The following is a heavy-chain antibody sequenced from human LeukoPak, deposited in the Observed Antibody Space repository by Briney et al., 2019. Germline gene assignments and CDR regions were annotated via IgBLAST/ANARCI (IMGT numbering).Heavy chain of an antibody. D-gene: IGHD5-12*01. J-gene: IGHJ4*02. CDR2: ISAYNGNT. V-gene: IGHV1-18*04. CDR3: ARDNSAGGYDAPGYFDY. Sequence: GSSVKVSCKASGYTFTSYGISWVRQAPGQGLEWMGWISAYNGNTNYAQKLQGRVTMTTDTSTSTAYMELRSLRSDDTAVYYCARDNSAGGYDAPGYFDYWGQGTLVTVSS. CDR1: GYTFTSYG.